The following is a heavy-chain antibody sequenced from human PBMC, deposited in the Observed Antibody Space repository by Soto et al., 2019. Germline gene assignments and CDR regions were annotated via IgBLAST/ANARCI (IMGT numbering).Heavy chain of an antibody. CDR1: GGSFSGYY. Sequence: SETLSLTCAVYGGSFSGYYWSWIRQPPGKGLEWIGEINHSGSTNYNPSLKSRATISVDTSKNQFSLKLSSVTAADTAVYYCARGGITIFGVVISFNPWDQGTLVTVSS. CDR2: INHSGST. J-gene: IGHJ5*02. CDR3: ARGGITIFGVVISFNP. V-gene: IGHV4-34*01. D-gene: IGHD3-3*01.